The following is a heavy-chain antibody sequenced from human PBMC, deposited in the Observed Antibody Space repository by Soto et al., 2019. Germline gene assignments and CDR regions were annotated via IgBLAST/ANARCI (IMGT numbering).Heavy chain of an antibody. D-gene: IGHD6-13*01. CDR1: GGSFSAYY. J-gene: IGHJ1*01. V-gene: IGHV4-34*01. CDR2: INHSGST. CDR3: ASLIAAAKPEYFQH. Sequence: QVQLQQWGAGLLKPSETLSLTCAVYGGSFSAYYWSWIRQPPGKGLEWIGEINHSGSTNYNPSLKSRVTISVDTSKNQFSLKLRSVTAADTAVYYCASLIAAAKPEYFQHWGQGTLVTVSS.